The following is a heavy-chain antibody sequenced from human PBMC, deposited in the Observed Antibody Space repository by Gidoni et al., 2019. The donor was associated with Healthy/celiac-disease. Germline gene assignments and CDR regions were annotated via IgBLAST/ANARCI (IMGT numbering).Heavy chain of an antibody. CDR1: GFTFSSYG. V-gene: IGHV3-33*08. D-gene: IGHD3-10*01. CDR3: ARFGYGSGGYSDY. CDR2: IWYDGSNK. J-gene: IGHJ4*02. Sequence: QVQLMESGVGVGQPGRSLRLSCAASGFTFSSYGVQWVRQAPGKGLEWMAVIWYDGSNKYYADSVKGGFTISRDNSKNPLYLQMNSLRAEDTAVYYCARFGYGSGGYSDYWGQGTLVTVSS.